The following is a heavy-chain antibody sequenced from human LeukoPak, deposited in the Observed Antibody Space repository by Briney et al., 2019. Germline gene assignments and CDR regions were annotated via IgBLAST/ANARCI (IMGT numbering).Heavy chain of an antibody. CDR3: ARGQLEAMGVDY. CDR1: GFTFSRYS. CDR2: FTSMSRTI. D-gene: IGHD1-1*01. V-gene: IGHV3-21*01. J-gene: IGHJ4*02. Sequence: PGRSLRLSCAASGFTFSRYSMTWVRQAPGKGLEWVSSFTSMSRTIYYADSVKGRFTISRDNAKKSLYLEMNSLGADDTAVYYCARGQLEAMGVDYWGQGALVTVSS.